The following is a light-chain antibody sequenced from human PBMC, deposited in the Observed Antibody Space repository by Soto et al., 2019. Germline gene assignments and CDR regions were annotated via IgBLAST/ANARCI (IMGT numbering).Light chain of an antibody. CDR1: QSVSSF. CDR3: QQYGSSPPYT. J-gene: IGKJ2*01. Sequence: EIVLTQSPGTLSLSPGERATLSCRASQSVSSFLAWYQQKPGQAPRLLIYGASIRATGIPDRFSGSGSGTDFTLTISRLDPEDFAVYYCQQYGSSPPYTFGQGTKLEI. V-gene: IGKV3-20*01. CDR2: GAS.